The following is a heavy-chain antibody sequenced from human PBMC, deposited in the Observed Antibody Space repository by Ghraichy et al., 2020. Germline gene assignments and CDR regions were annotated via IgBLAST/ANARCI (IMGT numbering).Heavy chain of an antibody. V-gene: IGHV3-48*02. CDR2: ISSSSSTI. CDR3: ARGYLAYCGGDCYETDY. J-gene: IGHJ4*02. D-gene: IGHD2-21*02. CDR1: GFTFSSYS. Sequence: LSLTCAASGFTFSSYSMNWVRQAPGKGLEWVSYISSSSSTIYYADSVKGRFTISRDNAKNSLYLQMNSLRDEDTAVYYCARGYLAYCGGDCYETDYWGQGTLVTVSS.